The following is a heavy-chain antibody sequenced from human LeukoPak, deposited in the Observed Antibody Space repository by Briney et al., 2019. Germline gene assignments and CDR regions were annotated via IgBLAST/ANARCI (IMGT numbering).Heavy chain of an antibody. Sequence: ASVKVSCKASGYTFTSYYMHWVRQAPGQGLEWMGIINPSGGSTSYAQKFQGRVTMTGDTSTSTVYMELSSLRSEDTAVYYCARGLNSYGQYNWFDPWGQGTLVTVSS. CDR1: GYTFTSYY. V-gene: IGHV1-46*01. CDR2: INPSGGST. J-gene: IGHJ5*02. D-gene: IGHD5-18*01. CDR3: ARGLNSYGQYNWFDP.